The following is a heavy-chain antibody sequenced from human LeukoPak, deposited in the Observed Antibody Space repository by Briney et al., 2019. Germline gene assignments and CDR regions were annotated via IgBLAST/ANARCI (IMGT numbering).Heavy chain of an antibody. CDR1: GGSISSYY. V-gene: IGHV4-38-2*02. J-gene: IGHJ4*02. CDR2: IYHSGST. CDR3: ARLSLFDY. Sequence: SETLSLTCTVSGGSISSYYWGWIRQPPGKGLEWIGSIYHSGSTYYNPSLKRRVTISVDTSKNQFSLKLSSVTAADTAVYYCARLSLFDYWGQGTLVTVSS.